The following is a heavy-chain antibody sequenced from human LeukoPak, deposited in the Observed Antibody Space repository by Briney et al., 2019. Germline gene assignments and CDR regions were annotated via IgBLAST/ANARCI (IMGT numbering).Heavy chain of an antibody. CDR3: ASPRRYYDFWSGPVGYYMDV. J-gene: IGHJ6*03. V-gene: IGHV4-38-2*01. CDR2: IYHSRST. D-gene: IGHD3-3*01. CDR1: GYSISSGYY. Sequence: PSETLSLTCAVSGYSISSGYYWGWIRQPPGKGLEWIGSIYHSRSTYYNPSLKSRVTISVDTSKNQFSLKLSSVTAADTAVYYCASPRRYYDFWSGPVGYYMDVWGKGTTVTVSS.